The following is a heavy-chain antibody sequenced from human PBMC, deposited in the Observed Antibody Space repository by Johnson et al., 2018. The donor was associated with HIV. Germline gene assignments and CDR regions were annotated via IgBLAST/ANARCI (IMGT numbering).Heavy chain of an antibody. CDR1: GFTVSSNY. J-gene: IGHJ3*02. D-gene: IGHD2-8*01. V-gene: IGHV3-66*02. CDR3: AKWRIIYAFDI. Sequence: VYLVESGGGLVQSGGSLRLSCGASGFTVSSNYMNWVRQAPGKGLEWVSVIYSGGSTYYADSVKGRFTISRDNSKNTLYLQMNSLRAEDTAVYYCAKWRIIYAFDIWGQGTMVTVSS. CDR2: IYSGGST.